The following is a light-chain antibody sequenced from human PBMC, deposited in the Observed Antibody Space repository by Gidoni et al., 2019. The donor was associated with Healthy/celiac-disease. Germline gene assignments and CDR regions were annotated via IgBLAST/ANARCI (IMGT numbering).Light chain of an antibody. Sequence: DLHMTQSPSTLSASVGDRVTITCRASQSISSWLAWYQQKPGKAPKLLIYKASSLESGVPSRFSGSGSGTEFTLTISSLQPDDFATYYCQQYNSYLLTFGGGTKVEIK. CDR2: KAS. CDR3: QQYNSYLLT. CDR1: QSISSW. V-gene: IGKV1-5*03. J-gene: IGKJ4*01.